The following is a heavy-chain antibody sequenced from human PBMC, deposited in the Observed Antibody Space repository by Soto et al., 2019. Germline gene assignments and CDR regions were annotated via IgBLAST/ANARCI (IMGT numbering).Heavy chain of an antibody. CDR3: AKNQERELPRVIDF. V-gene: IGHV3-23*01. CDR1: GLTFSNYA. CDR2: MSGSSSTT. J-gene: IGHJ4*02. D-gene: IGHD1-7*01. Sequence: PGGSLRLSCATSGLTFSNYAMSWVRQAPGGGLGGVQAMSGSSSTTYYADSVKGRFTNSRDRSKNTLYLQMSSLRAEDTALYYCAKNQERELPRVIDFWGQGTLVTVSS.